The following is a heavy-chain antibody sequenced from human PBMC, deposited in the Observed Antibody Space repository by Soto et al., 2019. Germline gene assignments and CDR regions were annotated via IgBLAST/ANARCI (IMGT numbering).Heavy chain of an antibody. V-gene: IGHV3-21*01. J-gene: IGHJ4*02. Sequence: ETLSLTCTVSGGPISSSSYYWGWIRQAPGKGLEWVSSISSSSSYIYYADSVKGRFTISRDNAKNSLYLQMNSLRAEDTAVYYCARDRLNSGSYYEDLGGDFYYWGQGTLVTV. CDR3: ARDRLNSGSYYEDLGGDFYY. CDR1: GGPISSSS. D-gene: IGHD1-26*01. CDR2: ISSSSSYI.